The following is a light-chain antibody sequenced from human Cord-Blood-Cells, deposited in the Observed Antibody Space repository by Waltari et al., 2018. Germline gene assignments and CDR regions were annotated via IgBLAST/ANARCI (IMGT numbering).Light chain of an antibody. Sequence: DIVMTQSPDALAVSLGERATINCKSSQSVLYSSNNKNYLACYQQKPGQPPKLLIYCASTRESGVPDRFSGSGSGTDFTLTISSLQAEDVAVYYCQQYYSTPRTFGQGTKVEIK. CDR3: QQYYSTPRT. CDR2: CAS. J-gene: IGKJ1*01. CDR1: QSVLYSSNNKNY. V-gene: IGKV4-1*01.